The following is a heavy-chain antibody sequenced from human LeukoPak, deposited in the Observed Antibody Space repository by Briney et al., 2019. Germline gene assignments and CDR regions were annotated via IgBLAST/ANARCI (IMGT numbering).Heavy chain of an antibody. CDR1: GFTVSSNY. CDR2: IYSGGST. V-gene: IGHV3-53*01. Sequence: GGSLRLSCAASGFTVSSNYMSWVRQAPGKGLEWVSLIYSGGSTFYADSVSGRFTFSRDNSKNTLYLQMNGLRAEDTAVYYCASPPSIATTGTVGYFQHWGQGTLVTVSS. D-gene: IGHD6-13*01. CDR3: ASPPSIATTGTVGYFQH. J-gene: IGHJ1*01.